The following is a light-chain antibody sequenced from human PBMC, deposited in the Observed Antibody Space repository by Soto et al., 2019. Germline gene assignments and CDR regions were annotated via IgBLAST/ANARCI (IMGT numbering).Light chain of an antibody. Sequence: ETVMTQSPATLSVPPVQGATLSGRSSQSLNTNLAWYQQRPGQAHRLIIYDAYTRATGIPDSFSGGGSGTELSLTISSLQSEDFLVYYCQQYNSWPPITFGQGTRLEIK. CDR1: QSLNTN. V-gene: IGKV3-15*01. CDR3: QQYNSWPPIT. CDR2: DAY. J-gene: IGKJ5*01.